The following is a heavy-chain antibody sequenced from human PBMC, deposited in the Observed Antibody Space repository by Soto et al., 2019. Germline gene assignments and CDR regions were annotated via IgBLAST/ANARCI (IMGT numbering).Heavy chain of an antibody. Sequence: SETLSLTCTVSGGSISSYYWSWIRQPPGKGLEWIGYIYYSGSTNYNPSLKSRVTISVDTSKNQFSLKLSSVTAADTAVYYCARGVVQAAIGWFDPWGQGTLVTVSS. J-gene: IGHJ5*02. CDR3: ARGVVQAAIGWFDP. V-gene: IGHV4-59*01. CDR1: GGSISSYY. D-gene: IGHD2-2*01. CDR2: IYYSGST.